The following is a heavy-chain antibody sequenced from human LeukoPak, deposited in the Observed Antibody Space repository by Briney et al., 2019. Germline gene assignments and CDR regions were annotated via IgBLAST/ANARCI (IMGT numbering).Heavy chain of an antibody. V-gene: IGHV3-33*01. D-gene: IGHD6-13*01. CDR3: ARDRDVYSSRWNRNFAY. Sequence: GGSLRLSCAASGFTFSNYGMHWVRQAPGKGLEWVAIIWYDGSNKYYADSVKGRFTISRDNSKNTLYLQMNSLRAEDTAVYYCARDRDVYSSRWNRNFAYWGQETLVTVSA. CDR1: GFTFSNYG. CDR2: IWYDGSNK. J-gene: IGHJ4*02.